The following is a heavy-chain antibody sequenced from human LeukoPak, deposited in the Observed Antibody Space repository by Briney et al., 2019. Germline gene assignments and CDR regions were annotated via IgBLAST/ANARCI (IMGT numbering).Heavy chain of an antibody. CDR3: AKDGGRFSMVRPPIFDL. CDR2: IRSKANSYAT. J-gene: IGHJ2*01. Sequence: PGGSLRLSCAASGFTFSGSTMHWVRQASGKGLEWVGRIRSKANSYATAYAASVKGRFTISRDDSKNTAYLQMNRLRVEDTAVYYCAKDGGRFSMVRPPIFDLWGRGTLVTVSS. CDR1: GFTFSGST. D-gene: IGHD3-10*01. V-gene: IGHV3-73*01.